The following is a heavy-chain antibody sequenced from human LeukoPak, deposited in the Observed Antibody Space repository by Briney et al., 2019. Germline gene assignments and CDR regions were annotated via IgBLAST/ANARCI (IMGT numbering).Heavy chain of an antibody. V-gene: IGHV3-21*01. D-gene: IGHD6-6*01. CDR1: GFTFSSYS. Sequence: GGSLRLSCAASGFTFSSYSMNWVRQAPGKGLEWVSSISSSSSYIYYADSVKGRFTISRDNAENSLYLQMNSLRAEDTAVYYCARERYSSSSPGSYYMDVWGKGTTVTVSS. J-gene: IGHJ6*03. CDR3: ARERYSSSSPGSYYMDV. CDR2: ISSSSSYI.